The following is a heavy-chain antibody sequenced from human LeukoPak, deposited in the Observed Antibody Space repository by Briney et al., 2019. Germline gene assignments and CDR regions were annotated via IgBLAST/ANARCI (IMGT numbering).Heavy chain of an antibody. V-gene: IGHV3-66*01. J-gene: IGHJ4*02. CDR3: TRGQSYCGADCYSD. CDR2: MYTGGGR. CDR1: GFSVSNYY. D-gene: IGHD2-21*02. Sequence: GGSLRLSRAASGFSVSNYYMSWVRQPPGKGLEWVSVMYTGGGRYYGDSVKGRFTISRDNSKNTVFLQMNSLRVEDTALYYCTRGQSYCGADCYSDWGQGTLVTVSS.